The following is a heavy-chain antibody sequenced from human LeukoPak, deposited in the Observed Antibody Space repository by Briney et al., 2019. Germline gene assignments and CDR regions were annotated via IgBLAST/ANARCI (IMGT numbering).Heavy chain of an antibody. D-gene: IGHD5-12*01. CDR3: TTRGGDIVED. Sequence: GGSLRLSCAASGFTFSNTWISWVPQAPGKGVEWVCRIKSKTDGGTTDYAATVQGRFTISRADSKHTLYMQMNSLKPEDTAVYYCTTRGGDIVEDWGQGTLVTVSS. CDR1: GFTFSNTW. CDR2: IKSKTDGGTT. V-gene: IGHV3-15*01. J-gene: IGHJ4*02.